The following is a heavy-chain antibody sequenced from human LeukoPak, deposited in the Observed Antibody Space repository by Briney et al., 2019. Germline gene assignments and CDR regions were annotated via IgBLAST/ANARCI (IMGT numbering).Heavy chain of an antibody. J-gene: IGHJ5*02. CDR2: IYYSGST. CDR1: GGSISSHY. D-gene: IGHD6-6*01. Sequence: SETLSLTCTVSGGSISSHYWSWIRQPPGKGLEWIGYIYYSGSTNYNPSLKSRVIISVDTSKNQFSLKLSSVTAADTAVYYCAGSSSLWFDPWGQGTLVTVSS. CDR3: AGSSSLWFDP. V-gene: IGHV4-59*11.